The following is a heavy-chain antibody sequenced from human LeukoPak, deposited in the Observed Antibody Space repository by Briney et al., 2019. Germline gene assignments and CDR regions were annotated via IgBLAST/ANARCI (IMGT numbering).Heavy chain of an antibody. V-gene: IGHV3-23*01. CDR3: AKDLLLRFLGWTQRPYYFDY. CDR2: ISGSGGST. CDR1: GFTFSSYA. Sequence: GGSLRLSCAASGFTFSSYAMSWVRQAPGKGLEWVSAISGSGGSTYYADSVKGRFTISRDNSKNTLYLQMNSLRAEDTAVYYCAKDLLLRFLGWTQRPYYFDYWGQGTLVTVSS. J-gene: IGHJ4*02. D-gene: IGHD3-3*01.